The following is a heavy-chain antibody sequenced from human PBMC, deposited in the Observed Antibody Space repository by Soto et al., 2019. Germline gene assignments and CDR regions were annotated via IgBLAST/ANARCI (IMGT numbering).Heavy chain of an antibody. V-gene: IGHV5-51*01. Sequence: EVQLVQSRVEVKKPGESLKISCKGSGYNFATYWIGWVRQLPGKGLEWIGIIYPGDSDTRYSPSFQGQVTISADKSFNTAYLQWGSLKASDNAMYYCARAGSSSWYGGVDYWGQGTLVTVSS. CDR2: IYPGDSDT. D-gene: IGHD6-13*01. J-gene: IGHJ4*02. CDR3: ARAGSSSWYGGVDY. CDR1: GYNFATYW.